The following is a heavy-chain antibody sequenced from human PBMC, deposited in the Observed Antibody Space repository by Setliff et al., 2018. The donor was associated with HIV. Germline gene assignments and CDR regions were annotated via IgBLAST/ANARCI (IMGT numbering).Heavy chain of an antibody. CDR1: GFTFSDHY. D-gene: IGHD2-15*01. V-gene: IGHV3-72*01. J-gene: IGHJ4*02. CDR3: TTKGRDVSTLEAPG. Sequence: HPGGSLRLSCAASGFTFSDHYMDWVRQSPGKGLEWVGRIANKADSHTIQYAASVQGRFTISRDDSKNSLYLQMNSLKTEDTALYYCTTKGRDVSTLEAPGWGQGTLVTV. CDR2: IANKADSHTI.